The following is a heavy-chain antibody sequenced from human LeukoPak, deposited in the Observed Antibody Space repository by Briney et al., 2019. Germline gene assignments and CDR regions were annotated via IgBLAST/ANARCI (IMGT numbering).Heavy chain of an antibody. CDR2: IYYSGST. Sequence: SETLSLTCTVSGGSISSYYWSWIRQPPGKGLEWIGYIYYSGSTSYNPSLKSRVTISVDTSKNQFSLKLSSVTAADTAVYYCARGRYYDSSGYYGYYFDYWGQGTLVTVSS. V-gene: IGHV4-59*01. CDR1: GGSISSYY. D-gene: IGHD3-22*01. J-gene: IGHJ4*02. CDR3: ARGRYYDSSGYYGYYFDY.